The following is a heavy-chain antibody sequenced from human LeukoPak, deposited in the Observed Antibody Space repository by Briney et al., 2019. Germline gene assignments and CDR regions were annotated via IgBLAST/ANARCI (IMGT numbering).Heavy chain of an antibody. Sequence: GGSLRLSCAASGFTFSDHYMDWVRQAPGKGLEWVGFIRSKAYGGTTEYAASVKGRFTISRDDSKSIAYLQMNSLKTEDTAVYYCTRDGGRGAFDIWGQGTMVTVSS. CDR3: TRDGGRGAFDI. J-gene: IGHJ3*02. CDR2: IRSKAYGGTT. D-gene: IGHD1-26*01. CDR1: GFTFSDHY. V-gene: IGHV3-49*04.